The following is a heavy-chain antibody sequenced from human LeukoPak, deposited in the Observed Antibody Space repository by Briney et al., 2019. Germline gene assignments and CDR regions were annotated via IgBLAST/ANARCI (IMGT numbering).Heavy chain of an antibody. J-gene: IGHJ4*02. CDR3: ARGVWSSGWSAYYFDY. CDR1: GGSISSYY. D-gene: IGHD6-19*01. Sequence: SETLSLTCTVSGGSISSYYWSWIRQPPGKGLEGIANIYYSGSTNYSHSLRSRVTISVDMSKNQFSLELTSVTAADTAVYYCARGVWSSGWSAYYFDYWGQGTLVTVSS. CDR2: IYYSGST. V-gene: IGHV4-59*01.